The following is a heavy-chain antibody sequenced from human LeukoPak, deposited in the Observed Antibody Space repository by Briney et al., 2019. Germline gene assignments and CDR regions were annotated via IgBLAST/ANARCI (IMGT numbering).Heavy chain of an antibody. CDR3: ARDLNPTHYFDY. Sequence: SETLSLTCTVSGGSISSYYWSWIRQPPGKGLEWIGTIYRSGSTYSNPSLRGRVTISVDTSKNQFSLKLCSVAAADTAIYYCARDLNPTHYFDYCGQGTLVTVSP. CDR1: GGSISSYY. CDR2: IYRSGST. J-gene: IGHJ4*02. V-gene: IGHV4-39*07.